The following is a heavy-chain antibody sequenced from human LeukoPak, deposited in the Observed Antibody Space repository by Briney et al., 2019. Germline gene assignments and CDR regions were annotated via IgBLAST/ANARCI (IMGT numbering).Heavy chain of an antibody. Sequence: SETLSLTCTVSGGSISSYYWSWVRQPPGKGLEWIGYIYYSGSTNYNPSLKSRVTISVDTSKNQFSLKLSSVTAADTAVYYCARSDSSGWIDYWGQGTLVTVSS. J-gene: IGHJ4*02. V-gene: IGHV4-59*01. D-gene: IGHD6-19*01. CDR2: IYYSGST. CDR1: GGSISSYY. CDR3: ARSDSSGWIDY.